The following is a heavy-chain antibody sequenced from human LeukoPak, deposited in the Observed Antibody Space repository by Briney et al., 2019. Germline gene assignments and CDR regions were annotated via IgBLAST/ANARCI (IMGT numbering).Heavy chain of an antibody. V-gene: IGHV1-18*01. CDR2: ISAYNGDT. CDR1: GYTFGTYG. J-gene: IGHJ6*02. Sequence: GASVKVSCKASGYTFGTYGVSWVRQAPGQGLEWMGWISAYNGDTYYAPKFQGRVTLTTDTPTSTAYMEMRSLRSDDTAVYHCARFHADYFYAYGMDVWGQGTTVTVSS. D-gene: IGHD2/OR15-2a*01. CDR3: ARFHADYFYAYGMDV.